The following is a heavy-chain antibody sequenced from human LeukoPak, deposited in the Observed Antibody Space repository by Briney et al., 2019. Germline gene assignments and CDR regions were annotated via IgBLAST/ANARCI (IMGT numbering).Heavy chain of an antibody. J-gene: IGHJ4*02. Sequence: GGSLRLSCAASGFTFSSYSMNWVRQAPGKGLEWVSYISSSSSTIYYADSVKGRFTISRDNAENSLYLQMNSLRAEDTAVYYCARDWDYYDSSGYSWGQGTLVTVSS. CDR3: ARDWDYYDSSGYS. CDR2: ISSSSSTI. D-gene: IGHD3-22*01. CDR1: GFTFSSYS. V-gene: IGHV3-48*01.